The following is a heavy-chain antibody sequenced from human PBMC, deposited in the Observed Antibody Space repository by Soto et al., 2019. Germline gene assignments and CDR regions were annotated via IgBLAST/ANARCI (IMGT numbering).Heavy chain of an antibody. CDR3: ASARWLYGDPSPSYYSYGMDV. D-gene: IGHD4-17*01. J-gene: IGHJ6*02. Sequence: QVQLVESGGGVVQPGRSLRLSCAASGFTFSSYGMHWVRQAPGKGLEWVAVISYDGSNKYYADSVKGRFTISRDNSKNTLYLQMNSLRAEDTAVYYCASARWLYGDPSPSYYSYGMDVWGQGTTVTVSS. CDR1: GFTFSSYG. CDR2: ISYDGSNK. V-gene: IGHV3-30*03.